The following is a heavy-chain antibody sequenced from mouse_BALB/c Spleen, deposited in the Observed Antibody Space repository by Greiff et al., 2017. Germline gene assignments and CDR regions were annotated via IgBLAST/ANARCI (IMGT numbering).Heavy chain of an antibody. CDR1: GFTFSSYA. D-gene: IGHD1-1*01. J-gene: IGHJ4*01. CDR2: ISSGGST. CDR3: ARGLLMTTVVADYYAMDY. Sequence: EVQLVESGGGLVKPGGSLKLSCAASGFTFSSYAMSWVRQPPEKRLEWVASISSGGSTYYPDSVKGRFTISRDNTRNILYLQMSSLRSEDTAMYYCARGLLMTTVVADYYAMDYWGQGTSVTVSS. V-gene: IGHV5-6-5*01.